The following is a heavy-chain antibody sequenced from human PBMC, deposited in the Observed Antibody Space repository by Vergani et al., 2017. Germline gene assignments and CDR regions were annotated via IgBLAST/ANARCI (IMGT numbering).Heavy chain of an antibody. D-gene: IGHD4-17*01. CDR2: IYYSGST. CDR1: GGSISSDNYY. CDR3: ARXGGTTVSYYYMDV. Sequence: QVQLQESGPGLVKPSQTLTLTCTVSGGSISSDNYYWSWIRQHPGKGLEWIGYIYYSGSTYYNPSLKSRVTISVDTSKNQFSLKLSSVTAADTAVYYCARXGGTTVSYYYMDVWSKGTTVTVSS. V-gene: IGHV4-31*03. J-gene: IGHJ6*03.